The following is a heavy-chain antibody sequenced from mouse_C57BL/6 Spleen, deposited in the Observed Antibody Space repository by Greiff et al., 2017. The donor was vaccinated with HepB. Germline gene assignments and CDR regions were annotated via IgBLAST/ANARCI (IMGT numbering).Heavy chain of an antibody. CDR2: IDPSDSYT. J-gene: IGHJ4*01. CDR1: GYTFTSYW. V-gene: IGHV1-69*01. Sequence: QVQLQQPGAELVMPGASVKLSCKASGYTFTSYWMHWVKQRPGQGLEWIGEIDPSDSYTNYNQKFKGKSTLTVDKSSSTAYMQLSSLTSEDSAVYYCARAPRDGYYRGYAMDYWGQGPSVTVSS. CDR3: ARAPRDGYYRGYAMDY. D-gene: IGHD2-3*01.